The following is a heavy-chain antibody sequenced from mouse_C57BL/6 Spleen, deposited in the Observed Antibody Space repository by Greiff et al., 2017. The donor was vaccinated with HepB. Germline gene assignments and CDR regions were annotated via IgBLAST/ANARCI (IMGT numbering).Heavy chain of an antibody. D-gene: IGHD1-1*01. V-gene: IGHV5-17*01. J-gene: IGHJ4*01. Sequence: EVMLVESGGGLVKPGGSLKLSCAASGFTFSDYGMHWVRQAPGKGLEWVAYISRGSSTIYYADTVKGRFTISRDNAKNTLFLQMTSLRSEDTAMYYCARGIYYYGSSSDAMDYWGQGTSVTVSS. CDR1: GFTFSDYG. CDR2: ISRGSSTI. CDR3: ARGIYYYGSSSDAMDY.